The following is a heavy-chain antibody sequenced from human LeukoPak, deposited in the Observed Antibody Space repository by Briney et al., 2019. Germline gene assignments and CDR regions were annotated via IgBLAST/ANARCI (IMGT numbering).Heavy chain of an antibody. V-gene: IGHV3-74*01. CDR1: GFTFSSYW. Sequence: GGSLRLSCAASGFTFSSYWMNWVRQAPGKGLVWVSRIASDGSSTTYADSVKGRFTISRDNAKNSLYLQMNSLRAEDTAVYYCARQVYGDYVGSWGQGTLVTVSS. J-gene: IGHJ4*02. CDR2: IASDGSST. CDR3: ARQVYGDYVGS. D-gene: IGHD4-17*01.